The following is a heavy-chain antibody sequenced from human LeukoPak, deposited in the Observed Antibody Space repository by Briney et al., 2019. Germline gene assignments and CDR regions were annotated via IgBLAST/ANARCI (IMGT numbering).Heavy chain of an antibody. J-gene: IGHJ4*02. D-gene: IGHD1-26*01. Sequence: SGTLSLTCTVSGGSISSSSYYWGWIRQPPGKGLEWIGSIYYSGSTYYNPSLKSRVTISVDTSKNQFSLKLSSVTAADTAVYYCARDNVGASYFDYWGQGTLVTVSS. V-gene: IGHV4-39*07. CDR1: GGSISSSSYY. CDR2: IYYSGST. CDR3: ARDNVGASYFDY.